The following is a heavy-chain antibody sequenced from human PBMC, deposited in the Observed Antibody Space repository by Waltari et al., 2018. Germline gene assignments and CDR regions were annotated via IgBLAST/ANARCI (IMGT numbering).Heavy chain of an antibody. CDR3: ARGRIQLRDRRLDY. V-gene: IGHV4-34*01. J-gene: IGHJ4*02. D-gene: IGHD5-18*01. CDR2: INHSGST. CDR1: GGSFSGYY. Sequence: QVQLQQWGAGLLKPSETLSLTCAVYGGSFSGYYWSWIRQPPGKGPEGIGEINHSGSTNYIPALRSRVTRSVAPSKNQCSLKLSSVTAADTAVYYCARGRIQLRDRRLDYWGQGTLVTVSS.